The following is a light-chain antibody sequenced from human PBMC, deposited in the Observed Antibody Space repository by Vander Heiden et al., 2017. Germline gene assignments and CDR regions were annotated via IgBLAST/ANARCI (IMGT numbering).Light chain of an antibody. Sequence: QSALTQSPSASGAPGQSVTISCTGTCSAVGAYDDVTRYQQHPGRAPKLMIYEVNKRPSGVPDRFSGSKFGNTASLTVSGLQAEDEADYYCSSYAGSNTPYVFGTGTKVTVL. CDR3: SSYAGSNTPYV. V-gene: IGLV2-8*01. CDR1: CSAVGAYDD. CDR2: EVN. J-gene: IGLJ1*01.